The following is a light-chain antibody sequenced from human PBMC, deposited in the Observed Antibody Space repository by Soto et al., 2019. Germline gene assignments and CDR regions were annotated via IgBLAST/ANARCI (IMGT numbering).Light chain of an antibody. V-gene: IGKV1-39*01. J-gene: IGKJ2*01. Sequence: DIQMTQSPSSLSASVGDRVTITCRASQSISSYLNWYQQKPGKAPKLLIYAASSLQSGVPSRFPGSAAGTDFTLTISNLQPEDSATYNCQKGNRTPRTFGQGNKLEIK. CDR3: QKGNRTPRT. CDR1: QSISSY. CDR2: AAS.